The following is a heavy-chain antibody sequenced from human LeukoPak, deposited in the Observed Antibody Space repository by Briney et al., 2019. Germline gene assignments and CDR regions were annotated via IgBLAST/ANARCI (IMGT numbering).Heavy chain of an antibody. CDR1: GYIFTSYF. J-gene: IGHJ6*03. CDR2: INPSGGST. Sequence: GASVKVSCKASGYIFTSYFMHWVRQAPGQGLEWMGLINPSGGSTRYAQKFQGRVTMTRDMSTSTVYMELSSLRSEDTAVYYCARAAGLYYYYYMDVWGKGTTVTVSS. CDR3: ARAAGLYYYYYMDV. D-gene: IGHD6-13*01. V-gene: IGHV1-46*01.